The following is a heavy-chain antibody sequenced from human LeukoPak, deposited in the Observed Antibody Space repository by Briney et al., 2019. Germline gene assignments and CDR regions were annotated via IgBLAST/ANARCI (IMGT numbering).Heavy chain of an antibody. CDR2: IKQDGSEK. CDR3: ARTNYRVVVPAAIDY. CDR1: GFTFSSYW. V-gene: IGHV3-7*01. J-gene: IGHJ4*02. Sequence: GGSLTLSCAASGFTFSSYWMSWVRQAPGKGLEWVANIKQDGSEKYYVDSVKGRFTISRDNAKNSLYLQMNSLRAEDTAVYYCARTNYRVVVPAAIDYWGQGTLVTVSS. D-gene: IGHD2-2*01.